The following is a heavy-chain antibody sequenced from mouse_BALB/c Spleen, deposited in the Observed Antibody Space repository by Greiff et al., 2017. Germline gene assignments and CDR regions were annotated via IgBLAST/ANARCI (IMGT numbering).Heavy chain of an antibody. CDR1: GYSITSGYY. D-gene: IGHD2-14*01. Sequence: EVQRVESGPGLVKPSQSLSLTCSVTGYSITSGYYWNWIRQFPGNKLEWMGYISYDGINNYNPSLKNRISITRDTSKNQFFLKLNSVTTEDTATYYCARGYYRYDENWYFDVWGAGTTVTVSS. CDR3: ARGYYRYDENWYFDV. J-gene: IGHJ1*01. V-gene: IGHV3-6*02. CDR2: ISYDGIN.